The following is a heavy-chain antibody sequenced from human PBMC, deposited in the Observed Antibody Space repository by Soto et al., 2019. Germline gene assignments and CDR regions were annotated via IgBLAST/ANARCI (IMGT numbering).Heavy chain of an antibody. V-gene: IGHV3-23*01. CDR1: GFIFSNYA. CDR3: AKSQSSLYYMDV. Sequence: EVQVLESGGGLVQPGGSLRLSCVGSGFIFSNYAMAWVRQAPGKGLEWGSGFGGSDGTYYADSGKGRYTISRDNSKNTLYLQMNSLSGEDTAVYYCAKSQSSLYYMDVWGKGTAVTVSS. J-gene: IGHJ6*03. CDR2: FGGSDGT.